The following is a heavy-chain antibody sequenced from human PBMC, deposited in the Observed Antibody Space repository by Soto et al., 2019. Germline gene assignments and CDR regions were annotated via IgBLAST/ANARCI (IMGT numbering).Heavy chain of an antibody. CDR2: FYYRGST. V-gene: IGHV4-39*07. Sequence: PSETLSLTCTVSGDSIDSRSYYWGWIRQPPGKGLEWIGSFYYRGSTYYNPSLESRVTISVDTSKNQFSLKLSSVTAADTAVYYCARGEYCSGGSCYSRTFDYWGQGTLVTVSS. CDR1: GDSIDSRSYY. J-gene: IGHJ4*02. CDR3: ARGEYCSGGSCYSRTFDY. D-gene: IGHD2-15*01.